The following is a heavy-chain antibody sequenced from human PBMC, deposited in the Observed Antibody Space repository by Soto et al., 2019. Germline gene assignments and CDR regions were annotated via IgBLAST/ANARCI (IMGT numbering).Heavy chain of an antibody. CDR3: AKESEYGGSQREYYFDY. V-gene: IGHV3-23*01. CDR1: GFTFKSYA. CDR2: ISGRGDAT. Sequence: GGSLRLSCVASGFTFKSYAMSWVRQAPGKGLEWVSAISGRGDATYYGGSVKGRFSISRDNSKNTISLQLSSLRAEDTAVYYCAKESEYGGSQREYYFDYWGQGILVTVSS. J-gene: IGHJ4*02. D-gene: IGHD3-10*01.